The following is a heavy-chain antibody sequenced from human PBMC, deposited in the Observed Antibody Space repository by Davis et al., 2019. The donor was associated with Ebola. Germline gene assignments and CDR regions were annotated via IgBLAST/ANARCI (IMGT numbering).Heavy chain of an antibody. V-gene: IGHV3-30-3*01. CDR1: GFTFSSYA. D-gene: IGHD6-13*01. CDR2: ISYDGSNK. CDR3: AREEQQLAGPHYYYYYGMDV. Sequence: PGGSLRLSCAASGFTFSSYAMHWVRQAPGKGLEWVAVISYDGSNKYYADSVKGRFTISRDNAKNSLYLQMNSLRAEDTAVYYCAREEQQLAGPHYYYYYGMDVWGQGTTVTVSS. J-gene: IGHJ6*02.